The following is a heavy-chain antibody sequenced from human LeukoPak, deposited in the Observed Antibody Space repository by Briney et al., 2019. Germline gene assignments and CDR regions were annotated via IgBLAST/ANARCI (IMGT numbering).Heavy chain of an antibody. CDR1: GGSISSYY. J-gene: IGHJ3*02. D-gene: IGHD1-26*01. CDR2: ISSSGST. Sequence: SETLSLTCTVYGGSISSYYWSWIRRPAGKGLEWIGRISSSGSTSYNSSLESRVAMSVDTSKNQFSLKLNSVTAADTAMYYCAREKWELLRTSAFDIWGQGTMVTVSS. V-gene: IGHV4-4*07. CDR3: AREKWELLRTSAFDI.